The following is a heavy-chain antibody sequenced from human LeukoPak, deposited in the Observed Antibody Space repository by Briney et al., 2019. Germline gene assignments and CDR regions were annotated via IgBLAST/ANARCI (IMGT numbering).Heavy chain of an antibody. J-gene: IGHJ6*03. CDR3: ARAYYDFWSGPKMNMDV. Sequence: ASVKVSCKASGGAFSSYAISWVRQAPGQGLEWMGGIIPIFGTANYAQKFQGRVTITTDESTSTAYMELSSLRSEDTAVYYCARAYYDFWSGPKMNMDVWGKGTRSPSP. D-gene: IGHD3-3*01. CDR2: IIPIFGTA. V-gene: IGHV1-69*05. CDR1: GGAFSSYA.